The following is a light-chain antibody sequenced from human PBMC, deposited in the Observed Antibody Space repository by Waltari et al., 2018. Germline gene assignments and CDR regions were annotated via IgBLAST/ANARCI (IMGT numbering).Light chain of an antibody. CDR3: CSFAGTWV. CDR2: DVT. J-gene: IGLJ3*02. V-gene: IGLV2-11*01. CDR1: GSDIGGSDY. Sequence: QSALTQPRSVSGSPGQSVTISCTGTGSDIGGSDYVSWYQQHPGKAPKRVIYDVTKRPSGVPDRFSGSKSGTSASLTVSRLQADDEADYYCCSFAGTWVFGGGTKLTVL.